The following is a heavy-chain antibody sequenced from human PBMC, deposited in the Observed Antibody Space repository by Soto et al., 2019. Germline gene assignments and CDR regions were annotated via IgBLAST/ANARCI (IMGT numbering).Heavy chain of an antibody. CDR1: GYSISSGYY. V-gene: IGHV4-38-2*02. Sequence: QVQLQESGPGLVKPSETLSLTCAVSGYSISSGYYWGWIRQPPGKGLEWIGSIYHSGSTYYNPSLKSRVTISVDTSKNQFSLKLSSVTAADTAVYYCARESRTYYDFWSGLAGYGMDVWGQGTTVTVSS. CDR2: IYHSGST. CDR3: ARESRTYYDFWSGLAGYGMDV. J-gene: IGHJ6*02. D-gene: IGHD3-3*01.